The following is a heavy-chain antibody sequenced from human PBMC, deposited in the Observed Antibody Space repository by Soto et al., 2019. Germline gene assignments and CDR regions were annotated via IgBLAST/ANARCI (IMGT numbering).Heavy chain of an antibody. D-gene: IGHD6-13*01. CDR1: EGTFNSYA. Sequence: QAQVVQSGAEVRKPGSSVKLSCKASEGTFNSYAIAWVRQAPGQGLEWMGGIIPYYNTRNYAQKFQDRVTITADDSTNTVYMELSSLRSDDTAVYFCASGASRGYPYFFDSWAQGTLVTVSS. J-gene: IGHJ4*02. CDR2: IIPYYNTR. CDR3: ASGASRGYPYFFDS. V-gene: IGHV1-69*01.